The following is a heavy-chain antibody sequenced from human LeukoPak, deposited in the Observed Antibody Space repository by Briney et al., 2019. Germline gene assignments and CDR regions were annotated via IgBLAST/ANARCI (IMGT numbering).Heavy chain of an antibody. V-gene: IGHV3-7*01. CDR2: IKQDGSEK. CDR1: GFTFSSYW. J-gene: IGHJ4*02. Sequence: GGSLRLSCAASGFTFSSYWMSWVRQAPGKGLEWVANIKQDGSEKYYVDSVKGRFPISRDNAKNSLYLQMNSLGAEDTAVYYCAKARDSSGYYYGHLDYWGQGTLVTVSS. D-gene: IGHD3-22*01. CDR3: AKARDSSGYYYGHLDY.